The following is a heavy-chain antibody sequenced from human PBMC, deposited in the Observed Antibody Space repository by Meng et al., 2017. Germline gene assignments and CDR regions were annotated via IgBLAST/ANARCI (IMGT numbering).Heavy chain of an antibody. CDR3: ARRVGYSYGYRFDY. J-gene: IGHJ4*02. D-gene: IGHD5-18*01. V-gene: IGHV5-51*01. Sequence: GGSLRLSCKGSGYSFTSYWIGWVRQMPGKGLEWMGIIYPGDSDTRYSPSFQGQVTISADKSINTAYLQWSSLKASDTAMYYCARRVGYSYGYRFDYWGQGTLVTVSS. CDR1: GYSFTSYW. CDR2: IYPGDSDT.